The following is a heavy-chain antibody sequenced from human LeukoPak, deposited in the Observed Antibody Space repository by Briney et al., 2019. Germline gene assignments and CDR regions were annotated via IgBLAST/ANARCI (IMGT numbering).Heavy chain of an antibody. CDR3: VRGIAARPGRFDY. J-gene: IGHJ4*02. CDR1: GGTFSSYA. V-gene: IGHV1-69*05. Sequence: ASVKVSCKASGGTFSSYAISWVRQAPGQGLEWMGGIIPIFGTANYAQKFQGRVTITTDESTSTAYMELSSLRSEDTAVYYCVRGIAARPGRFDYWGQGTLVTVSS. D-gene: IGHD6-6*01. CDR2: IIPIFGTA.